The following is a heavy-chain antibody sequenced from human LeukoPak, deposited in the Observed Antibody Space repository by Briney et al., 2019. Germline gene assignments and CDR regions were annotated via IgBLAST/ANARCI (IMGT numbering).Heavy chain of an antibody. D-gene: IGHD3-10*01. CDR1: SESFTGYY. V-gene: IGHV4-34*01. Sequence: PSETLSLTCAVSSESFTGYYWSWIRQPPGKGLEWMGEIDNVGSTNISPSLKSRVSMSIDTSKNQISLKLTAVTAADTATYYCALQASGDFGEFPYSYYLDVWGKGTTVIVSS. CDR3: ALQASGDFGEFPYSYYLDV. CDR2: IDNVGST. J-gene: IGHJ6*03.